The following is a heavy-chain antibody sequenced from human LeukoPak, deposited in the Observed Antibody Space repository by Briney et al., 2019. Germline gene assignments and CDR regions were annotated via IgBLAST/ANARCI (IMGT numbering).Heavy chain of an antibody. Sequence: SETLSLTCTVSGGSISSGDYYWSWIRQPPGKGLEWIGYIYYSGSTYYNPSLKSRVTISADTSKNQFSLKLSSVTAADTAVYYCARVTRQLDSRPYYFDYWGQGTLVTVSS. J-gene: IGHJ4*02. CDR3: ARVTRQLDSRPYYFDY. D-gene: IGHD3-22*01. CDR2: IYYSGST. CDR1: GGSISSGDYY. V-gene: IGHV4-30-4*08.